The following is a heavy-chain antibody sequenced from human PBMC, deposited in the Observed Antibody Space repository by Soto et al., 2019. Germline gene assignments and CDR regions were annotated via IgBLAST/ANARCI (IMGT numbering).Heavy chain of an antibody. CDR2: ISYDGSNK. D-gene: IGHD1-26*01. CDR1: GFTFSSYA. CDR3: ARAGGSYHDDAFDI. V-gene: IGHV3-30-3*01. Sequence: TGGSLRLSCAASGFTFSSYAMHWVRQAPGKGLEWVAVISYDGSNKYYADSVKGRFTISRDNSKNTLYLQMNSLRAEDTAVYYCARAGGSYHDDAFDIWGQGTMVTVSS. J-gene: IGHJ3*02.